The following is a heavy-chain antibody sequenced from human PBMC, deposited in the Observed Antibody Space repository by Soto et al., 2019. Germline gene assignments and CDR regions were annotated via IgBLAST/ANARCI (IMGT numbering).Heavy chain of an antibody. V-gene: IGHV1-69*02. CDR1: GGTFSSYT. Sequence: QVQLVQSGAEVKKPGSSVKVSCKASGGTFSSYTISWVRQAPGQGLEWMGRIIPILGIANYAQKFQGRVTITADKSTRTAYMELSSLRSEDTAVYYCAGQRVTFGGVIVDFDYYYGMDVWGQGTTVTVSS. CDR2: IIPILGIA. CDR3: AGQRVTFGGVIVDFDYYYGMDV. J-gene: IGHJ6*02. D-gene: IGHD3-16*02.